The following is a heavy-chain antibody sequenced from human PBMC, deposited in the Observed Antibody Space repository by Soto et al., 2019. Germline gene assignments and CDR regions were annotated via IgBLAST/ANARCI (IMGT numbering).Heavy chain of an antibody. Sequence: SETLSLTCSVSAGSLSNYYWTWIRQSPGKGLEWIGEIYHTGSTKYNPSLKSRVAISVDMSKNQFSLTLNSVTPADTAVYYCARGGRGSGLYFLYYFDLWGQGTPVTVSS. CDR2: IYHTGST. D-gene: IGHD6-19*01. CDR1: AGSLSNYY. V-gene: IGHV4-59*01. J-gene: IGHJ4*02. CDR3: ARGGRGSGLYFLYYFDL.